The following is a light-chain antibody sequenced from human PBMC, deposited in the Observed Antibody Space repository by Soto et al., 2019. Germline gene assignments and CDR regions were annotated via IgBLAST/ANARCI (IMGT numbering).Light chain of an antibody. CDR2: EVT. J-gene: IGLJ1*01. Sequence: QSALTQPASVSGSPGQSITFSCTGASSDVGNYHLVSWYQQHPGKAPKLMIYEVTKRPSGVPDRFSGSKSGNTASLTVSGLQAEDEADYYCTSYAGSNIYVFGPGTKVTVL. CDR1: SSDVGNYHL. V-gene: IGLV2-14*02. CDR3: TSYAGSNIYV.